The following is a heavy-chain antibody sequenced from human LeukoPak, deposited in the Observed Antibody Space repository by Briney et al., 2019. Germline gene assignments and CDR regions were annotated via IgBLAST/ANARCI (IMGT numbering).Heavy chain of an antibody. Sequence: QTGGSLRLSCAASGISFSNYWMTWIRQAPEKGLQWVANIKEDGSDKNYADSVKGRFTISRDNAKNLLYLQMSSLRAEDTAVYYCARWTDWYFDLWGRGTLVTVSS. V-gene: IGHV3-7*01. J-gene: IGHJ2*01. D-gene: IGHD3/OR15-3a*01. CDR2: IKEDGSDK. CDR1: GISFSNYW. CDR3: ARWTDWYFDL.